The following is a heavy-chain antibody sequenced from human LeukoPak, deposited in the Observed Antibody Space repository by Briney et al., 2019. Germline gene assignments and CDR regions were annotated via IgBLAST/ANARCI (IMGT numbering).Heavy chain of an antibody. D-gene: IGHD3-3*01. CDR2: INPGGDNT. J-gene: IGHJ6*03. V-gene: IGHV1-46*01. CDR1: GYTFTNYY. Sequence: GASVKVSCKASGYTFTNYYIHWVRQAPGQGLEWMGLINPGGDNTNYAQNFQGRVTMTRDTSASTVYMQLSSLRSEDTAIYYCARGGIFGVVPTYFYYSMDVWGKGTTVTVSS. CDR3: ARGGIFGVVPTYFYYSMDV.